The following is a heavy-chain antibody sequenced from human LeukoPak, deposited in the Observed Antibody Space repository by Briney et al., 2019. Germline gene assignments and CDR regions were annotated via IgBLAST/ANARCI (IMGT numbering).Heavy chain of an antibody. D-gene: IGHD4-17*01. J-gene: IGHJ4*02. CDR1: GGSISSGGYY. V-gene: IGHV4-30-2*01. CDR3: ARGGLTTVNQLYFDY. Sequence: SQTLSLTCTVSGGSISSGGYYWSGIRKPPGKGLEGIGYIYHSGSTYYNPSLKRRVTISVDRSKNQFSLELSSVTAADTAVYYCARGGLTTVNQLYFDYWGQGTLVTVSS. CDR2: IYHSGST.